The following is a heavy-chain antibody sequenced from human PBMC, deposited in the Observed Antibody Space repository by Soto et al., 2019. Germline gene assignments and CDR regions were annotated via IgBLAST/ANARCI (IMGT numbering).Heavy chain of an antibody. CDR1: GFSLNSYA. J-gene: IGHJ5*01. V-gene: IGHV3-23*01. D-gene: IGHD2-15*01. CDR3: ARAHEVAWFDS. Sequence: EVQLLQSGGGLVQPGGSLRLSCAASGFSLNSYAMSWVRQAPGKGLEWVASVRGSAYDTHYADSVKGRFTISRDNDKNSLYLQMNNLRAEDTATYYCARAHEVAWFDSWGLGTLVTVTS. CDR2: VRGSAYDT.